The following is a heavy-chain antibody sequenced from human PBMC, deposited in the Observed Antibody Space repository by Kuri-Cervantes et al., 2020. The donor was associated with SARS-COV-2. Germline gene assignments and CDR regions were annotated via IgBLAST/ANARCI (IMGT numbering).Heavy chain of an antibody. Sequence: GESLKISCAASGFTFSSYAMHWVRQAPGKGLEWVAVISYDGSNKYYADSVKGRFTISRDNSKNTLYLQMNSLRAEDTAVYYCARLGAARKSYYYYYMDVWGKGTRSPSP. D-gene: IGHD6-13*01. CDR1: GFTFSSYA. CDR2: ISYDGSNK. CDR3: ARLGAARKSYYYYYMDV. V-gene: IGHV3-30-3*01. J-gene: IGHJ6*03.